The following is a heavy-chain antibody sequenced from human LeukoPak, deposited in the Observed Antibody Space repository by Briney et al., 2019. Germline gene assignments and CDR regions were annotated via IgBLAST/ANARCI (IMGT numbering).Heavy chain of an antibody. D-gene: IGHD3-16*01. CDR3: AKIRGPLIGFDY. CDR1: GFTFSSYG. CDR2: IRYDGSNK. V-gene: IGHV3-30*02. J-gene: IGHJ4*02. Sequence: GGSLRLSCAASGFTFSSYGMHWVRQAPGKGLEWVAFIRYDGSNKYYADSVKGRFTISRDNSKNTLYLQMNSLRAEDTAVYYCAKIRGPLIGFDYWGQGTLVTVSS.